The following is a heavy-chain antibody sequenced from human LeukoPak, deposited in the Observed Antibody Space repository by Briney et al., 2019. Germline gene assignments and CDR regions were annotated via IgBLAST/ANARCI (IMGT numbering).Heavy chain of an antibody. CDR3: ARGLGYCTSTTCLLPFDY. D-gene: IGHD2-2*01. Sequence: GGSLRLSCAASGFTVSTYYMTWVRQPPGKGLECVSVIYSGGSTYYADSVKGRFTVSRDNSKNTLYLQMNSLRAEDTAMYYCARGLGYCTSTTCLLPFDYWGQGTLVTVSS. CDR1: GFTVSTYY. V-gene: IGHV3-53*03. CDR2: IYSGGST. J-gene: IGHJ4*02.